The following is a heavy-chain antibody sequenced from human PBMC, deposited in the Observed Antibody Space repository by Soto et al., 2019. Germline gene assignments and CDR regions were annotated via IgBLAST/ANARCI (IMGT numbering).Heavy chain of an antibody. CDR3: ARGRNCSSTSCYVGWFVP. CDR2: INHSGST. V-gene: IGHV4-34*01. Sequence: QVQLQQWGAGLLKPSETLSLTCAVYGGSFSGYYWSWIRQPPGKGLEWIGEINHSGSTNYNPSLKSRVTISVDTSKNQFSLKLSSVTAADTAVYYCARGRNCSSTSCYVGWFVPWGQGTLVTVSS. CDR1: GGSFSGYY. J-gene: IGHJ5*02. D-gene: IGHD2-2*01.